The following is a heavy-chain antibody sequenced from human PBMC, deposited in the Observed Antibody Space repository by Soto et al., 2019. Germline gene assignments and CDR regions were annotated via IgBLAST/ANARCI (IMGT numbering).Heavy chain of an antibody. Sequence: SETLSLTCGVSGYSITSGDYWGWIRHPPGKGLEWMGTIPHTVGTYYNPSLKSRVSMSIDTSKNQFSLRLSSVIAADTAVHYCARVGPDCSSVICIRGRWFDPWGQGTLVTVSS. CDR3: ARVGPDCSSVICIRGRWFDP. D-gene: IGHD2-2*01. CDR2: IPHTVGT. J-gene: IGHJ5*02. CDR1: GYSITSGDY. V-gene: IGHV4-38-2*01.